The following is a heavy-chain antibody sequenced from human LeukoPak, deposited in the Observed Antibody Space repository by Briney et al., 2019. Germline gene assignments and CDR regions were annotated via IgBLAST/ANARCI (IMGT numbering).Heavy chain of an antibody. CDR2: IYTSGST. CDR3: ASRYYYDSSGCYPLDY. D-gene: IGHD3-22*01. J-gene: IGHJ4*02. Sequence: KSSETLSLTCTVSGGSISSYYWSWIRQPAGKGLEWIGRIYTSGSTNYNPSLKSRVTMSVDTSKNQFSLKLSSVTAADTAVYYCASRYYYDSSGCYPLDYWGQGTLVTVSS. CDR1: GGSISSYY. V-gene: IGHV4-4*07.